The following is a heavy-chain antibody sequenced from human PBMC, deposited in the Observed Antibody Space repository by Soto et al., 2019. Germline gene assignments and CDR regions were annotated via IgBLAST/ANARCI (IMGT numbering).Heavy chain of an antibody. Sequence: ASVKGSCKASGYTFTSYAMHWVSQAPGQRLEWMGWINAGNGNTKYSQKFQGRVTITRDASASTAYMELSSLRSEDTAVYYCARILRTGHAYYFDYWGQGTLVTVSS. CDR1: GYTFTSYA. V-gene: IGHV1-3*01. J-gene: IGHJ4*02. CDR2: INAGNGNT. D-gene: IGHD1-1*01. CDR3: ARILRTGHAYYFDY.